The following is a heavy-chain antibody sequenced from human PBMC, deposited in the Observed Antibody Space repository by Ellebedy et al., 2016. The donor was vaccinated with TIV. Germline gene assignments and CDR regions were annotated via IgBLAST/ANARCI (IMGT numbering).Heavy chain of an antibody. Sequence: SETLSLTCTVSGGSISGYYWSWIRQPPGKGLEWIGEINHSGSTNYNPSLKSRVTISVDTSKNQFSLKLSSVTAADTAVYYCARQGLKVAENWFDPWGQGTLVTVSS. CDR1: GGSISGYY. J-gene: IGHJ5*02. CDR2: INHSGST. CDR3: ARQGLKVAENWFDP. D-gene: IGHD2-15*01. V-gene: IGHV4-34*01.